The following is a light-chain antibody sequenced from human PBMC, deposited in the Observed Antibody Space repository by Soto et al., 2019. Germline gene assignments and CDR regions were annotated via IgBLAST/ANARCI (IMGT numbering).Light chain of an antibody. CDR1: SGDVGGYYY. CDR3: SLYSSNGSLI. J-gene: IGLJ1*01. CDR2: EVS. Sequence: QSVLTQPASVSGSPGQSITISCTGTSGDVGGYYYVSWYQQLPGKAPKLMISEVSNRPSGVSNRFSGSTSGNTASLTISGLQAEDETDYFCSLYSSNGSLIFGPGTKVTVL. V-gene: IGLV2-14*01.